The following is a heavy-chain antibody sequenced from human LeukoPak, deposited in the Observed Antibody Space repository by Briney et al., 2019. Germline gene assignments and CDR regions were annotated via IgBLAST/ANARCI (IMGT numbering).Heavy chain of an antibody. CDR3: ASLSGPRASGWYFDY. CDR1: GGAFSSYA. V-gene: IGHV1-69*01. Sequence: SVKVSCKASGGAFSSYAISWVRQAPGQGLEWMGGIIPIFGTANYAQKFQGRVTITADESTSTAYMELSSLRSEDTAVYYCASLSGPRASGWYFDYWGQGTLVTVSS. J-gene: IGHJ4*02. CDR2: IIPIFGTA. D-gene: IGHD6-19*01.